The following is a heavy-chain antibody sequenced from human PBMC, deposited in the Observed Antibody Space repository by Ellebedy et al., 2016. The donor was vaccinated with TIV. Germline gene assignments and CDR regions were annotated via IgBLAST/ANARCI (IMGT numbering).Heavy chain of an antibody. D-gene: IGHD6-19*01. CDR3: ARDSFTGFSSSYSFDF. CDR2: FDPEDGET. J-gene: IGHJ4*02. Sequence: ASVKVSCKVSGYTLTELSMHWVRQAPGKGLEWMGGFDPEDGETIYAQKFQGRVTMTRDTSVSTAYMELSRLTSDDTAVYYCARDSFTGFSSSYSFDFWGQGTLVTVSS. CDR1: GYTLTELS. V-gene: IGHV1-24*01.